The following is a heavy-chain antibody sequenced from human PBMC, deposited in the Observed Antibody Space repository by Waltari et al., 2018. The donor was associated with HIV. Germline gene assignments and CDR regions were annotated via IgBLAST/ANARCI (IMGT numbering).Heavy chain of an antibody. CDR2: IRASGGRT. V-gene: IGHV3-23*01. Sequence: EVQLLESGGGLVQPGGSLRLSCAASGFTFSSYIMTWVRQAPGKGLGWVAGIRASGGRTYYADPVKGRFTISRDNSKNTLYLQMNSLRAGDTAVYYCAKVTVGIAVAGTKDYWGQGTVVIVSS. J-gene: IGHJ4*02. CDR3: AKVTVGIAVAGTKDY. D-gene: IGHD6-19*01. CDR1: GFTFSSYI.